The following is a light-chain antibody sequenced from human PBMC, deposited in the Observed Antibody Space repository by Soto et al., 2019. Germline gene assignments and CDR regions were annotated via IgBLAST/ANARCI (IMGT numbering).Light chain of an antibody. J-gene: IGLJ2*01. CDR3: CSYAGSSTFDVV. CDR1: SSDVGSYNL. V-gene: IGLV2-23*03. Sequence: QSPLTQPASVSGSPGQSITISCTGTSSDVGSYNLVSLYQQHPGKAPKLMIYEGSKRPSGVSNRFSGSKSGNTASLTISGLQAEDEADYYCCSYAGSSTFDVVFGGGTKLTVL. CDR2: EGS.